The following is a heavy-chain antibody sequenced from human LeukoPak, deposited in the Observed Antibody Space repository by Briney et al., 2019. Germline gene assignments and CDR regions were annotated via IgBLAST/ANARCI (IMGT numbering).Heavy chain of an antibody. J-gene: IGHJ4*02. V-gene: IGHV3-30*03. CDR1: GFTFSSYS. D-gene: IGHD3-22*01. CDR2: ISSDGSNK. Sequence: GGSLRLSCAASGFTFSSYSMNWVRQAPGKGLGWVTVISSDGSNKYYADSVKGRFTISRDNSKNTLYLQMNSLRPEDTALYYCARDTYYYDSSGYYQYYFDYWGQGTLVTVSS. CDR3: ARDTYYYDSSGYYQYYFDY.